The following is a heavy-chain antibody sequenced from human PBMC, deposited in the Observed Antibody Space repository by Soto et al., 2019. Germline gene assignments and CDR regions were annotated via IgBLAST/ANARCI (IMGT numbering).Heavy chain of an antibody. CDR2: ISYDGSNK. Sequence: PGGSLRLSCAASGFTFSSYAMHWVRQAPGKGLEWVAVISYDGSNKYYADSVKGRFTISRDNSKNTLYLQMNSLRAEDTAVYYCARDRLDIVVVPAAPGETNWFDPWGQGTLVTVSS. D-gene: IGHD2-2*03. CDR1: GFTFSSYA. J-gene: IGHJ5*02. V-gene: IGHV3-30-3*01. CDR3: ARDRLDIVVVPAAPGETNWFDP.